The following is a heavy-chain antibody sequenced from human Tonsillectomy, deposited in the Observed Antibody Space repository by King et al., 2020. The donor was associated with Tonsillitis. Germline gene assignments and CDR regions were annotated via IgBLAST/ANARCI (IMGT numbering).Heavy chain of an antibody. J-gene: IGHJ4*02. CDR1: GGSFSVYY. D-gene: IGHD6-19*01. V-gene: IGHV4-34*01. Sequence: VQLQQWGAGLLKPSETLSLTCAVYGGSFSVYYWIWIRQPPGKGLEWIGAINHSGSTNYNPSLESRVTVAVHTSKNQFSLNLNSVTTADTAVYYCARVNEIAVATFDFWGQGTLVTVSS. CDR3: ARVNEIAVATFDF. CDR2: INHSGST.